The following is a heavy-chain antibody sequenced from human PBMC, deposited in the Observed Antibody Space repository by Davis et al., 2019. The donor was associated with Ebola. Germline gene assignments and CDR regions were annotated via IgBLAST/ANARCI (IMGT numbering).Heavy chain of an antibody. V-gene: IGHV3-23*01. J-gene: IGHJ4*02. CDR2: INSFGTT. CDR3: ARDTTPRERYEGY. D-gene: IGHD1-1*01. CDR1: GFTFNTYG. Sequence: GESLKISCAASGFTFNTYGMTWVRQAPGKGLEWVSAINSFGTTYYADSVKGRFTISRDNSKNTQYLQMNGLRAEDTAVYYCARDTTPRERYEGYWGQGALVTVSS.